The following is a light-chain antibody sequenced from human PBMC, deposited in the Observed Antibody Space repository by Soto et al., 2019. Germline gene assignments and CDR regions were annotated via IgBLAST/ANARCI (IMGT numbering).Light chain of an antibody. V-gene: IGKV3-20*01. J-gene: IGKJ1*01. Sequence: EIVLTQSPGTLSLSPGERATLSCRASQSVSSNFLAWYQQKPGQAPRLLIYGASSRATGIPDRFSGSGSGTDFTLTISRLEPEDFAVYYCQQYGTSLRTFGQGTTVEIK. CDR3: QQYGTSLRT. CDR2: GAS. CDR1: QSVSSNF.